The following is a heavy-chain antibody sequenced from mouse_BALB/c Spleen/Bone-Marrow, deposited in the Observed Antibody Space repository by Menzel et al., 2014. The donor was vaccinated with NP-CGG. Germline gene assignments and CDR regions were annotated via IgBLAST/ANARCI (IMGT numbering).Heavy chain of an antibody. CDR3: ARSGKVRNAMDY. D-gene: IGHD2-14*01. Sequence: QVQLQQSGAELVRPGVSVNISCKGSGYTFTDYAVHWVEQSHTKSLEWIGLISSYYGDATYNQKFKGKATMTVDKSSSTAFLELARLTSEDSAIYYCARSGKVRNAMDYWGQGTSVTVSS. CDR2: ISSYYGDA. J-gene: IGHJ4*01. CDR1: GYTFTDYA. V-gene: IGHV1-67*01.